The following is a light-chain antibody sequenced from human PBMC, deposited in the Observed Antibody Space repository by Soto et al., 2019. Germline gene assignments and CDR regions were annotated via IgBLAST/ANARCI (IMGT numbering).Light chain of an antibody. V-gene: IGLV2-18*02. CDR3: YSSTSSNTHV. CDR1: SSDVGSYNR. Sequence: QSVLTQPPSVSGSPGQSVTISCTGTSSDVGSYNRVSWYQQPPGTAPKVMIYEVSNRPSGVPDRFSGSKSGNTASLTISGLQPEDEADYYCYSSTSSNTHVSGTGTKVTVL. J-gene: IGLJ1*01. CDR2: EVS.